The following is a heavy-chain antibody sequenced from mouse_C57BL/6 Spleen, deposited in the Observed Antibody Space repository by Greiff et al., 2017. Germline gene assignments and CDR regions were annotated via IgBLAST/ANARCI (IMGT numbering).Heavy chain of an antibody. J-gene: IGHJ2*01. CDR2: IDPSDSET. V-gene: IGHV1-52*01. CDR1: GYTFTSYW. Sequence: QVQLKESGAELVRPGSSVKLSCKASGYTFTSYWMHWVKQRPIQGLEWIGNIDPSDSETHYNQKFKDKATLTVDKSSSTAYRQHSSLTSEDTAVYYCARGGLDYWGQGTTVTVAS. CDR3: ARGGLDY.